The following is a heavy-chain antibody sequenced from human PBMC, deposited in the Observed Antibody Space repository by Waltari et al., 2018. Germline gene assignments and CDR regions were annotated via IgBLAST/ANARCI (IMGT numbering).Heavy chain of an antibody. J-gene: IGHJ4*02. CDR2: MNTRSTTI. Sequence: EVQLVESGGGSVQPGGYLRRSCSASGFTFSIYSMIWVRPAPGKGLECVSYMNTRSTTIYDADSVKGRLTTSRDNAKNSLCLQMNSLRAEDTAVYYCARWNIGADYWGQGTLVTVSS. CDR1: GFTFSIYS. V-gene: IGHV3-48*04. D-gene: IGHD2-15*01. CDR3: ARWNIGADY.